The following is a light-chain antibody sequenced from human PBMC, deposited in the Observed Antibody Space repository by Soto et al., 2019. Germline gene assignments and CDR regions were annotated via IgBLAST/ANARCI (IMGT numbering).Light chain of an antibody. CDR2: DTP. Sequence: VMSQSPATLTLSAREGATISCRASQVISDTLAWYQHKPGQTPSLLIYDTPTRATGVPTCVSGSRSGAEFTLTVSGLQFDDFEVYYCQPYTDWPLPFRGGTKVDIK. CDR3: QPYTDWPLP. CDR1: QVISDT. V-gene: IGKV3-15*01. J-gene: IGKJ4*01.